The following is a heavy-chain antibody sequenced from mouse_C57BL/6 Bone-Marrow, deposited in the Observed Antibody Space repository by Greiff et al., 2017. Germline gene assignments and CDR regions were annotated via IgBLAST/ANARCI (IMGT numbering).Heavy chain of an antibody. V-gene: IGHV1-76*01. CDR3: ARSRNDYGYFDV. Sequence: QVQLKESGAELVRPGASVKLSCKASGYTFTDYYINWVKQRPGQGLEWIARIYPGSGNTYYNEQVKGKATLTAEKSSSTAYMQLSSLISDDSAVYFCARSRNDYGYFDVWGTGTTVTVSS. J-gene: IGHJ1*03. CDR2: IYPGSGNT. CDR1: GYTFTDYY. D-gene: IGHD2-3*01.